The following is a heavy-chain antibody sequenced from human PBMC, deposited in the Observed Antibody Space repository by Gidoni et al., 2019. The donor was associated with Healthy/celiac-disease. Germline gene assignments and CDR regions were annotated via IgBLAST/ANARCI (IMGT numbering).Heavy chain of an antibody. Sequence: EVQLVESGGGLVKPGGSLRLSCAASGFTFSSYSMNWVRQAPGKGLEWVSSISSSSSYIYYADSVKGRFTISRDNAKNSLYLQMNSLRAEDTAVYYCARDVGKSSRDVDYWGQGTLVTVSS. CDR3: ARDVGKSSRDVDY. D-gene: IGHD2-15*01. V-gene: IGHV3-21*01. J-gene: IGHJ4*02. CDR2: ISSSSSYI. CDR1: GFTFSSYS.